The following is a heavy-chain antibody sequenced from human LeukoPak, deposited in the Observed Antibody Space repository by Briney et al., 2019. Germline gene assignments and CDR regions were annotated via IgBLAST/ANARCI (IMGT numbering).Heavy chain of an antibody. V-gene: IGHV3-21*01. CDR3: ARVAGSPFDY. CDR2: ISSSSSYI. D-gene: IGHD1-26*01. Sequence: GGSLRLSCAASGFTFSSYSMNWVRQAPGKGLEWVSSISSSSSYIYYADSVKGRFNISRDNAKNSLYLQMSSLRAEDTAVYYCARVAGSPFDYWGQGTLVTVSS. CDR1: GFTFSSYS. J-gene: IGHJ4*02.